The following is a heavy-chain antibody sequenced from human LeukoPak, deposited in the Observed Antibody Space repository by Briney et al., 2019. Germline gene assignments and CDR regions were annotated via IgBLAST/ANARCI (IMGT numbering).Heavy chain of an antibody. J-gene: IGHJ4*02. CDR3: ATRRYSSGWYPY. D-gene: IGHD6-19*01. Sequence: SETLSLTCAVYGGSFSGYYWSWIRQPPGKGLEWIGEINHSGSTNYNPSLKSRVTISVDTSKNQFSPKLSSVTAADTAVYYCATRRYSSGWYPYWGQGTLVTVSS. CDR1: GGSFSGYY. V-gene: IGHV4-34*01. CDR2: INHSGST.